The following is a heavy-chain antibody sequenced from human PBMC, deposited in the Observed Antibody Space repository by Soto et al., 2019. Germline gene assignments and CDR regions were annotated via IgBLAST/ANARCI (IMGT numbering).Heavy chain of an antibody. V-gene: IGHV4-34*01. J-gene: IGHJ4*02. Sequence: QVQLQQWGAGLLKPSETLSLTCAVYGGSFSGYYWSWIRQPPGKGLEWIGEINHSGSTNYNPSLKSRVTISVDTSKNQFSLKLSSVTAADTAVYYCARELRLGELSPFDYWGQGTLVTVSS. D-gene: IGHD3-16*02. CDR3: ARELRLGELSPFDY. CDR1: GGSFSGYY. CDR2: INHSGST.